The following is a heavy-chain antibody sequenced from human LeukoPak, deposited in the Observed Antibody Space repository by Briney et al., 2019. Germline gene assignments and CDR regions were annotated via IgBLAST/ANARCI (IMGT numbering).Heavy chain of an antibody. Sequence: SETLSLTCAVYGGSFSGYYWSWIRQPPGRGLEWIGEINHSGSTNYNPSLKSRVTISVDTSKNQFSLKLSSVTAADTAVYYCAREYYDILTGYPTGYYYYGMDVWGQGTTVTVSS. D-gene: IGHD3-9*01. CDR1: GGSFSGYY. CDR3: AREYYDILTGYPTGYYYYGMDV. J-gene: IGHJ6*02. V-gene: IGHV4-34*01. CDR2: INHSGST.